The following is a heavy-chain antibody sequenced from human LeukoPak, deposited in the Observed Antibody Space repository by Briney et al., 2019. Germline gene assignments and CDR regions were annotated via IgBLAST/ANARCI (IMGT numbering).Heavy chain of an antibody. CDR2: INSDGSST. D-gene: IGHD6-6*01. Sequence: GGSLRLSCAASGFTFSSYWMHWVRQAPGKGLVWVSRINSDGSSTSYADSVKGRFTISRDNAKNTLYLQMNSLRAEDTAVYYCARELISSSSVLLPDYWGQGTLVTVSS. V-gene: IGHV3-74*01. J-gene: IGHJ4*02. CDR3: ARELISSSSVLLPDY. CDR1: GFTFSSYW.